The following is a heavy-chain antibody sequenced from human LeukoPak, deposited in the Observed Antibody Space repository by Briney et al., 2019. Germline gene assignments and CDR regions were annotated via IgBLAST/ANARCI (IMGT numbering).Heavy chain of an antibody. CDR2: IKQDGSEQ. Sequence: PGGSLRLSRAASGFTFTTYWMGWVRQAPGKGLKWVANIKQDGSEQYYVDSVKGRFTISRDNAKNSLSLQMNSLRAEDTAVYYCARPLMYCYGSETYFWFDPWGQGTLVTVSS. CDR3: ARPLMYCYGSETYFWFDP. D-gene: IGHD3-10*01. CDR1: GFTFTTYW. J-gene: IGHJ5*02. V-gene: IGHV3-7*01.